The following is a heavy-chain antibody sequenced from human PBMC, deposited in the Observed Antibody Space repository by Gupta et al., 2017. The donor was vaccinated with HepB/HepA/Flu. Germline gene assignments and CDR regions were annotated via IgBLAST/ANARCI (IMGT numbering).Heavy chain of an antibody. CDR1: GLTFSIAW. J-gene: IGHJ4*02. Sequence: EVQLVESGGGLVKPGESLTLSCTTSGLTFSIAWMSWVRQAPGKGLEWIGRIKSKSDGGTIDYAEFVKGRMTVSRDDSKNMVYLQMNNLKSEDTAIYVCTPRDAYKALGYHLDYWGQGTLVTVSS. V-gene: IGHV3-15*01. CDR3: TPRDAYKALGYHLDY. CDR2: IKSKSDGGTI. D-gene: IGHD5-24*01.